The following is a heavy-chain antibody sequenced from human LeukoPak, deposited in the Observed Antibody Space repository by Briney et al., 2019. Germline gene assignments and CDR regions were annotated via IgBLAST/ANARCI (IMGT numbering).Heavy chain of an antibody. J-gene: IGHJ4*02. CDR1: GFTFSSYA. CDR2: ISDSGATT. CDR3: SKFYYSDRKNADY. V-gene: IGHV3-23*01. Sequence: GGSLTPSCAASGFTFSSYAMSWARQAPGKGLEWVSAISDSGATTYYPVSVKGRFTISRDNSKITLYLQMNSLRAEDTAVYYCSKFYYSDRKNADYWGQGTLVTVSS. D-gene: IGHD4-17*01.